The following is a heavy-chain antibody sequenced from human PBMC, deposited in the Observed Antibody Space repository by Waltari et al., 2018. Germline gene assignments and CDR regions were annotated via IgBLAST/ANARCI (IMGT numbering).Heavy chain of an antibody. Sequence: EVQLLESGGGLVQPGGSLRLSCAASGFTFSSYAMSWVRQAPGKGLEWVSVIYSGGSTYYADSVKGRFTISRDNSKNTLYLQMNSLRAEDTAVYYCAKDLWYEVGATSAFDIWGQGTMVTVSS. V-gene: IGHV3-23*03. D-gene: IGHD1-26*01. J-gene: IGHJ3*02. CDR3: AKDLWYEVGATSAFDI. CDR1: GFTFSSYA. CDR2: IYSGGST.